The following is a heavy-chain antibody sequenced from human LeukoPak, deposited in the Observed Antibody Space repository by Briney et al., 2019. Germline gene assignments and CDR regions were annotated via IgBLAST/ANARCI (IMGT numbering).Heavy chain of an antibody. V-gene: IGHV4-39*07. J-gene: IGHJ5*02. Sequence: SETLSLTCTVSGDSLRTTTYCWICIRQPPGQGREWSGGLYHSGTIYYSPSLKGGVTISADKPKNNFSLKLTSVADADTAGYYCARDRELSALDAWGQGTLVSFSS. CDR2: LYHSGTI. CDR1: GDSLRTTTYC. CDR3: ARDRELSALDA. D-gene: IGHD1-26*01.